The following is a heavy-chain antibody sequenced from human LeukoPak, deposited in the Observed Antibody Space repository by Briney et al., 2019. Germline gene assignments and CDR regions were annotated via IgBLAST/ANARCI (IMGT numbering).Heavy chain of an antibody. D-gene: IGHD4-11*01. CDR1: GGSISSTSSY. CDR2: IYHSGNP. J-gene: IGHJ4*02. Sequence: SETLSLTCTVSGGSISSTSSYWGWIRQPPGKGLEWIGTIYHSGNPYYNPSLNSRVTISVDTSKNQFSLNLTSVTAADTAVYYCARGGLGGITAYSNYLFDYWGQGTLVTVSS. V-gene: IGHV4-39*01. CDR3: ARGGLGGITAYSNYLFDY.